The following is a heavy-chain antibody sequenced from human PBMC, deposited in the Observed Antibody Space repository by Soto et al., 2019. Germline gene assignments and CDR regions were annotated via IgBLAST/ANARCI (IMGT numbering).Heavy chain of an antibody. Sequence: PSETLSLTCTVSGGSISSYCWSWIRQPPGKGLEWIGYIYYSGSTNYNPSLKSRVTISVDTSKNQFSLKLSSVTAADTAVYYCARDFSRDYDFWSGSPYYYGMDVWGQGTTVTVSS. D-gene: IGHD3-3*01. V-gene: IGHV4-59*01. CDR2: IYYSGST. CDR1: GGSISSYC. CDR3: ARDFSRDYDFWSGSPYYYGMDV. J-gene: IGHJ6*02.